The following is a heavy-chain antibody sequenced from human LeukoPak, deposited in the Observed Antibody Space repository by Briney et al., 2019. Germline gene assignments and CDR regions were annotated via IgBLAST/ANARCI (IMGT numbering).Heavy chain of an antibody. CDR2: IYTSGST. CDR3: ARDQIGHDSSGYENYYFDY. V-gene: IGHV4-61*02. CDR1: GGSISSGSYY. J-gene: IGHJ4*02. Sequence: SETLSLTCTVSGGSISSGSYYWSWIRQPAGKGLEWIGRIYTSGSTNYNPSLKSRVTISVDTSKNQFSLKLSSVTAADTAVYYCARDQIGHDSSGYENYYFDYWGQGTLVTVSS. D-gene: IGHD3-22*01.